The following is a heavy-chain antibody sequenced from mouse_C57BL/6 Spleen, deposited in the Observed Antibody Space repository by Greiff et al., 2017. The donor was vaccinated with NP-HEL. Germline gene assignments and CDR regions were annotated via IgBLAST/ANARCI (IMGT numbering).Heavy chain of an antibody. V-gene: IGHV1-80*01. J-gene: IGHJ2*01. Sequence: QVQLQQSGAELVKPGASVKISCKASGYAFSSYWMNWVKQRPGKGLEWIGQIYPGDGDTNYNGKFKGKATLTADKSSSTAYMQLSSLTSEDSAVYVGARSGPTVVAPYCDDWDQGTTLTVSS. CDR2: IYPGDGDT. D-gene: IGHD1-1*01. CDR3: ARSGPTVVAPYCDD. CDR1: GYAFSSYW.